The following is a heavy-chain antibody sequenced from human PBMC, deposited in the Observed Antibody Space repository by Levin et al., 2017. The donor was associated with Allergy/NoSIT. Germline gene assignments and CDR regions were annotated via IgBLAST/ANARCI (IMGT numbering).Heavy chain of an antibody. CDR2: IWYDGSNK. CDR3: ARDAQQLALRGCWFDP. Sequence: GGSLRLSCAASGFTFSSYGMHWVRQAPGKGLEWVAVIWYDGSNKYYADSVKGRFTISRDNSKNTLYLQMNSLRAEDTAVYYCARDAQQLALRGCWFDPWGQGTLVTVSS. J-gene: IGHJ5*02. D-gene: IGHD6-13*01. V-gene: IGHV3-33*01. CDR1: GFTFSSYG.